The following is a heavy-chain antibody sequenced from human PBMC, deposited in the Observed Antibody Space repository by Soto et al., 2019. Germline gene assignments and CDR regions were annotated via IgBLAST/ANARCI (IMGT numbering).Heavy chain of an antibody. D-gene: IGHD1-26*01. V-gene: IGHV1-8*02. CDR1: GGTFSSYA. CDR3: ARVRGSNVGGGYYYGMDV. Sequence: ASVKVSCKASGGTFSSYAISWVRQAPGQGLEWMGWMNPNSGNTGYAQKFQGRVTMTRNTSISTAYMELSSLRSEDTAVYYCARVRGSNVGGGYYYGMDVWGQGTTVTVSS. CDR2: MNPNSGNT. J-gene: IGHJ6*02.